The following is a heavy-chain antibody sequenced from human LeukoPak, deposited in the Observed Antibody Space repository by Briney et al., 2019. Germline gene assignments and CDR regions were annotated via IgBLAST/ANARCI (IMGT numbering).Heavy chain of an antibody. Sequence: GGSLRLPCVASGFTLSDHYMDWVRQAPGKGLEWVGRIRDKDSRYTTEYAASVKGRFTISRDDSKNSLYLQMDSLKTEDTAVYYCTRPYSADWSGCYFDFWGQGALVTVSS. CDR2: IRDKDSRYTT. D-gene: IGHD3-9*01. V-gene: IGHV3-72*01. CDR1: GFTLSDHY. CDR3: TRPYSADWSGCYFDF. J-gene: IGHJ4*02.